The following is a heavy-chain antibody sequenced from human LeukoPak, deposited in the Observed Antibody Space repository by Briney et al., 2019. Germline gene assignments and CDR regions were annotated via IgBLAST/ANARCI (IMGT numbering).Heavy chain of an antibody. J-gene: IGHJ4*02. D-gene: IGHD6-13*01. CDR1: GGTFSSYA. Sequence: SVKVSCKASGGTFSSYAISWVRQAPGQGLEWMGGIIPIFGTANYAQKFQGRVTITADKSTSTAYMELSSLRSEDTAVYYCARELIAPAGRRFDYWGQGTLVTVSS. CDR2: IIPIFGTA. V-gene: IGHV1-69*06. CDR3: ARELIAPAGRRFDY.